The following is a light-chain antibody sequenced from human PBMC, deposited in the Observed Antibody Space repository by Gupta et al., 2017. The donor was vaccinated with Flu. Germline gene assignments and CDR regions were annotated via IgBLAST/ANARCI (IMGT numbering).Light chain of an antibody. Sequence: QSAPTQPRSVSGSPGQSVTISCTGSSNDVGGSNRVSWYQQRPGKAPNLILYDVTERPSGVPDRFSGSKSGNTASLPISGLQADDEADYYCSSHAGRVTWVFGTGTTVTVL. CDR2: DVT. V-gene: IGLV2-11*01. CDR1: SNDVGGSNR. J-gene: IGLJ1*01. CDR3: SSHAGRVTWV.